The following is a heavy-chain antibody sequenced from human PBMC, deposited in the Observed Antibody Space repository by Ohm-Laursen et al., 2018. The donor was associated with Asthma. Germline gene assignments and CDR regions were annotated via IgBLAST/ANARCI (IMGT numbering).Heavy chain of an antibody. CDR1: GGTFSSYV. CDR2: IIPIFGTA. Sequence: SSVKVSCKASGGTFSSYVISWVRQAPGQGLEWMGGIIPIFGTANYAQKFQGRVTITADESTSTAYMELSSLRSEDTAVYYCARGSYYYGSGSYYYYFDYWGQGTLVTVSS. V-gene: IGHV1-69*01. J-gene: IGHJ4*02. D-gene: IGHD3-10*01. CDR3: ARGSYYYGSGSYYYYFDY.